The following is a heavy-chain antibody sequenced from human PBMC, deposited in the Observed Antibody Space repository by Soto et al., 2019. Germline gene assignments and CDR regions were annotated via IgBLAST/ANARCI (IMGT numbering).Heavy chain of an antibody. CDR1: GVSIGTGGFS. J-gene: IGHJ3*01. D-gene: IGHD2-21*02. CDR3: ARSYCGGDCYSDYEAFDV. Sequence: QMQLQESGSGLVKPSQTLSLTCTVSGVSIGTGGFSWSWIRQPPGKGLEWIGYIYHTGNTYYNPSLQSRVCISVDRSKNQFSLKVYSVTAADTAVYYCARSYCGGDCYSDYEAFDVWGQGRLVTVSS. V-gene: IGHV4-30-2*01. CDR2: IYHTGNT.